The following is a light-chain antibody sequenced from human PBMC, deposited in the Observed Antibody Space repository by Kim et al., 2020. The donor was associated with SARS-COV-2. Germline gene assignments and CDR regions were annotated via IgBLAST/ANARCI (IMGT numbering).Light chain of an antibody. J-gene: IGKJ3*01. CDR3: QQRSNGPRFT. V-gene: IGKV3-11*01. Sequence: EIVLTQSPATLSLSPGERATLSCRASQSVSSYLAWYQQKPGQAPRLLIYDASNRATGIPARFSGSGSGTDFTLTISSLEPEDFAVYYGQQRSNGPRFTFGAGAKMDIK. CDR1: QSVSSY. CDR2: DAS.